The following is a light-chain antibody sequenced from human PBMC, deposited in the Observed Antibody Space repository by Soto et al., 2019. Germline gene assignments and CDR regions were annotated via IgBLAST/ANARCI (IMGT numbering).Light chain of an antibody. CDR1: QSISSW. J-gene: IGKJ1*01. Sequence: DIQMTQSPSTLSASVGDRVTITCRASQSISSWLAWYQQKPGKAPKLLIYKASILESGVPSRFSGSGSGTEFTLPISSLQPDDFATYYCHQYNSYSLSFGQGTKVEIK. CDR3: HQYNSYSLS. V-gene: IGKV1-5*03. CDR2: KAS.